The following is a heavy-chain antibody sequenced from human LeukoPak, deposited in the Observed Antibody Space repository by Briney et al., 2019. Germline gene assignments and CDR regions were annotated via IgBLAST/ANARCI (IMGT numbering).Heavy chain of an antibody. CDR1: GYTFTSYS. V-gene: IGHV1-8*03. Sequence: ASVKVSCKASGYTFTSYSINWVRQPTGQGLEGMGWLSPNRGKTGYAQEFQGRVTITRNTYISTAYMELSSLRSEDTAVYYCARLNPGVLLWFGDLFRTDYYYYMDVWGEGTTVTVSS. D-gene: IGHD3-10*01. J-gene: IGHJ6*03. CDR3: ARLNPGVLLWFGDLFRTDYYYYMDV. CDR2: LSPNRGKT.